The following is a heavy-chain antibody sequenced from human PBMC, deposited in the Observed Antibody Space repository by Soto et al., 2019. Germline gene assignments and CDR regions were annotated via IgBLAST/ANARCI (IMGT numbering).Heavy chain of an antibody. D-gene: IGHD2-2*01. CDR2: ISSSGTGI. J-gene: IGHJ3*02. CDR3: ARAYPDAFDI. V-gene: IGHV3-11*01. CDR1: GFTFSDYY. Sequence: QVQLVESGGDLVKPGGSLRLSCAASGFTFSDYYMTWIRQAPGKGREWVSYISSSGTGIYYADSMKGRFTICRDNDKKAVYVHTSNLRAEDAAGYYFARAYPDAFDIWGQGTMVSVSS.